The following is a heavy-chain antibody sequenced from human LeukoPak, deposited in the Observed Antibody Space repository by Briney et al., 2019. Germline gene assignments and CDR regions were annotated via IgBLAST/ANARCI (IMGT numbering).Heavy chain of an antibody. J-gene: IGHJ4*02. Sequence: PSETLSLTCAVSGGSISSGGYSWSWIRQPAGKGLEWIGRIYTSGSTNYNPSLKSRVTMSVDTSKNQFSLKLSSVTAADTAVYYCARGPDWTISLDYWGQGTLVTVSS. V-gene: IGHV4-61*02. CDR3: ARGPDWTISLDY. CDR2: IYTSGST. D-gene: IGHD3-3*01. CDR1: GGSISSGGYS.